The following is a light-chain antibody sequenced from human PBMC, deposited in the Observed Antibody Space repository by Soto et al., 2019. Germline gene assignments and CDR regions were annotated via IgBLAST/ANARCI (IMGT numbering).Light chain of an antibody. CDR2: DVS. V-gene: IGLV2-14*01. J-gene: IGLJ1*01. CDR1: SSDVGGYNY. Sequence: QSALTQPASVSGSPGQSITISCTGTSSDVGGYNYVSWYQQHPGKAPKLMVYDVSNRPSGVSNRFSGSKSGNTASLTISGLQAEDEADYYCSSYTSSSTCRFGTGTKVTVL. CDR3: SSYTSSSTCR.